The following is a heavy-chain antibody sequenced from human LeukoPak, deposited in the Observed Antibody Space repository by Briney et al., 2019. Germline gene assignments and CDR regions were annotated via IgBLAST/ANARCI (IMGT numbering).Heavy chain of an antibody. V-gene: IGHV4-34*01. D-gene: IGHD6-19*01. CDR3: ARQLTGYSSGWYYFDY. Sequence: PSETLSLTCAVYGGSFSGYYWSWIRQPPGKGLEWLGEITHSGSTNYNPSLKRRVTISVDTSKNQFSLKLSSVTAADTAVYYCARQLTGYSSGWYYFDYWGQGTLVTVSS. J-gene: IGHJ4*02. CDR1: GGSFSGYY. CDR2: ITHSGST.